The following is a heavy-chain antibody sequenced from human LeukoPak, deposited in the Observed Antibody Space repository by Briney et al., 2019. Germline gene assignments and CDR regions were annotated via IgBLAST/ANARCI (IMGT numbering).Heavy chain of an antibody. D-gene: IGHD2-21*02. CDR1: GFTFSSYA. CDR2: ISGSGGST. J-gene: IGHJ4*02. CDR3: AKDWGQVVTPMLDY. Sequence: PGGSLRLSCAASGFTFSSYAMSWVRQAPGKGLEWVSAISGSGGSTYYADSVKGRFTISRDNSKNTLYLQMNSLRAEDTAVYYCAKDWGQVVTPMLDYWGQGTLVTVSS. V-gene: IGHV3-23*01.